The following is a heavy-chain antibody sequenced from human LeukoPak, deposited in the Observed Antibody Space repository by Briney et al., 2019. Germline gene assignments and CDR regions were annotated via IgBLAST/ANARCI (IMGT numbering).Heavy chain of an antibody. V-gene: IGHV3-48*02. Sequence: GGSLRLSCAASGFTFSSYSMNWVRQAPGKGLGWVSYISSSSSTIYYADSVKGRFTISRDNAKNSLYLQMNRLRDEDTAVYYCASGSYYAVAAFDIWGQGTMVTVSS. CDR1: GFTFSSYS. J-gene: IGHJ3*02. CDR3: ASGSYYAVAAFDI. CDR2: ISSSSSTI. D-gene: IGHD1-26*01.